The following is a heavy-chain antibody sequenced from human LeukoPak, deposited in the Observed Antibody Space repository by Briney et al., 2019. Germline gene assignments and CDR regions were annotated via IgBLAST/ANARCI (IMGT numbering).Heavy chain of an antibody. CDR2: IYYSGST. CDR3: ARLGSWYRKNWFDP. CDR1: GGSISSSSYY. D-gene: IGHD6-13*01. Sequence: SETLSLTCTVSGGSISSSSYYWGWIRQPPGKGLEWIGNIYYSGSTYYNPSLKSRVTISVDTSKNQFSLKLSSVTAADTAVYYCARLGSWYRKNWFDPWGQGTLVTVSS. V-gene: IGHV4-39*07. J-gene: IGHJ5*02.